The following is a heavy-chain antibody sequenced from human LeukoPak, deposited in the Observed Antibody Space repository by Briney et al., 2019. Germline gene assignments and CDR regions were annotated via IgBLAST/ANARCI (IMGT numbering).Heavy chain of an antibody. V-gene: IGHV3-7*05. CDR2: IRQDGSEK. J-gene: IGHJ5*02. CDR3: ARENVDYDFWSGYPNWFDP. D-gene: IGHD3-3*01. CDR1: GFTFTSYW. Sequence: GGSLRLSCAVSGFTFTSYWMSWVRQAPGKGLEWVANIRQDGSEKYYVESVKGRFSISRDNAKKSLYLQMNSLRADDTAVYYCARENVDYDFWSGYPNWFDPWGQGTLVTVSS.